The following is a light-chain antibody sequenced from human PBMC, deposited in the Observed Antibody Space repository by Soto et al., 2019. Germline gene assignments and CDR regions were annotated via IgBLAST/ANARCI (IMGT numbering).Light chain of an antibody. V-gene: IGKV3-20*01. J-gene: IGKJ5*01. CDR2: GAS. CDR3: QQYSSSPSIN. Sequence: ELVLTQSPGTLSLSPGERATLSCRASQSVSSSLAWYQQKPGLAPRLLIYGASTRATGIPDRFSGSGYGTDFTLTISRLETEYFAVYYCQQYSSSPSINFGHGTRREIK. CDR1: QSVSSS.